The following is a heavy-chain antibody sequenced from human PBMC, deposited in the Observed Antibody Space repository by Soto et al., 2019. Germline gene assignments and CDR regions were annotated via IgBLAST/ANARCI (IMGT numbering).Heavy chain of an antibody. J-gene: IGHJ4*02. D-gene: IGHD3-3*01. CDR3: ARGAWYYDFWSGYYFDY. CDR1: GYTFTSYG. CDR2: ISAYNGNT. V-gene: IGHV1-18*01. Sequence: ASVKVSCKASGYTFTSYGINWVRQAPGQGLEWMGWISAYNGNTNYAQKLQGRVTMTTDTSTSTAYMELRSLRSDDTAVYYCARGAWYYDFWSGYYFDYWGQGTLVTGLL.